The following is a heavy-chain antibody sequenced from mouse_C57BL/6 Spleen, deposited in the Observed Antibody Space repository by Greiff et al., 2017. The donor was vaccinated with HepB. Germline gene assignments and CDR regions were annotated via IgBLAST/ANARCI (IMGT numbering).Heavy chain of an antibody. Sequence: EVKVVESGGGLVKPGGSLKLSCAASGFTFSSYAMSWVRQTPEKRLEWVATISDGGSYTYYPDNVKGRFTISRDNAKNNLYLQMSHLTSEDTAMYYCAREGDYPWFAYWGQGTLDTVSA. V-gene: IGHV5-4*01. CDR2: ISDGGSYT. CDR1: GFTFSSYA. CDR3: AREGDYPWFAY. J-gene: IGHJ3*01. D-gene: IGHD2-4*01.